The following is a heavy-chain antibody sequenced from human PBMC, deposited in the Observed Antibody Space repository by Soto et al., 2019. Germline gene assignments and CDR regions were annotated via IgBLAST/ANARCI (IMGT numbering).Heavy chain of an antibody. Sequence: GSLRLSCAASGVTVSSSYMSWVRQAPGKGLEWVSGINSGGNTYYADSVKGRFTISRDNSKNILLLQMNSLRAEDTAVYYCAREVGAGKFQSDFWGQGALVTVSS. D-gene: IGHD6-13*01. J-gene: IGHJ4*02. CDR2: INSGGNT. CDR3: AREVGAGKFQSDF. V-gene: IGHV3-66*01. CDR1: GVTVSSSY.